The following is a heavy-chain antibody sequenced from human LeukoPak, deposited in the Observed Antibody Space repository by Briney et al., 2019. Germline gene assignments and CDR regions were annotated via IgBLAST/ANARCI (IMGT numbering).Heavy chain of an antibody. J-gene: IGHJ4*02. CDR1: GFTFSSYS. Sequence: PGGSLRLSRAASGFTFSSYSMNWVRQAPGKGLEWVSSISGSSYYIYYADSVKGRFTISRDNAKNSLYLQMNSLRAEDTAVYYCARVGVDSYGPRSWYYFDYWGQGTLVTVSS. D-gene: IGHD5-18*01. V-gene: IGHV3-21*01. CDR3: ARVGVDSYGPRSWYYFDY. CDR2: ISGSSYYI.